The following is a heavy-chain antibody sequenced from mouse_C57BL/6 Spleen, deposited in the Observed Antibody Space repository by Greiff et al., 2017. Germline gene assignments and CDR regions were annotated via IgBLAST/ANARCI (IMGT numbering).Heavy chain of an antibody. CDR2: ISSGSSTI. CDR1: GFTFSDYG. Sequence: EVMLVESGGGLVKPGGSLKLSCAASGFTFSDYGMHWVRQAPEKGLEWVAYISSGSSTIYYADTVKGRFTISRDNAKNTLFLQMTSLRSEDTAMYYCAKVPPVYYDYSYAMDYWGQGTSVTVSS. D-gene: IGHD2-4*01. J-gene: IGHJ4*01. CDR3: AKVPPVYYDYSYAMDY. V-gene: IGHV5-17*01.